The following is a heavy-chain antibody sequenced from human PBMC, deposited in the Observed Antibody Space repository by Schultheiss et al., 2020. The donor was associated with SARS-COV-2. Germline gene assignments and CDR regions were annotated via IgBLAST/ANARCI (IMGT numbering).Heavy chain of an antibody. D-gene: IGHD3-3*01. Sequence: GESLKISCAASGFTFSSYGMHWVRQAPGKGLEWVAFVQYDGSIKHYAESVKGRFTISRDNSKNTLYLQMNSLRAEDTAVYYCAKDDITIFGVVTHYYGMDVWGQGTTVTVSS. CDR3: AKDDITIFGVVTHYYGMDV. CDR2: VQYDGSIK. V-gene: IGHV3-30*02. CDR1: GFTFSSYG. J-gene: IGHJ6*02.